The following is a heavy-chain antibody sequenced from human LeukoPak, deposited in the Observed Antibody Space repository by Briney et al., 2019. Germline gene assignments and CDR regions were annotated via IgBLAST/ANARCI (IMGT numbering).Heavy chain of an antibody. CDR2: ISYDGSNK. Sequence: GRSLRLSCAASGFTFSSYAMHWVRQAPGKGLEWGAVISYDGSNKYYADSVKGRFTISRDNSKNTLYLQMNGLRAEDTAVYYCAREGRDTAIGEFDYWGQGTLVTVSS. V-gene: IGHV3-30-3*01. CDR1: GFTFSSYA. J-gene: IGHJ4*02. CDR3: AREGRDTAIGEFDY. D-gene: IGHD5-18*01.